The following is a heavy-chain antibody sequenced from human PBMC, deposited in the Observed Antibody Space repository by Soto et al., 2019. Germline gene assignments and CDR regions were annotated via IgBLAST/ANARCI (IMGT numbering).Heavy chain of an antibody. Sequence: GGSLRLSCAASGFTVSSNYMSWVRQAPGKGLEWVSVIYNGGSTYYADSVKGRFTIPRDNSKNTLYLPMNSLRAEDTAVYYCARAYGDYYFDYWGQGTLVTVSS. V-gene: IGHV3-66*01. D-gene: IGHD4-17*01. J-gene: IGHJ4*02. CDR3: ARAYGDYYFDY. CDR2: IYNGGST. CDR1: GFTVSSNY.